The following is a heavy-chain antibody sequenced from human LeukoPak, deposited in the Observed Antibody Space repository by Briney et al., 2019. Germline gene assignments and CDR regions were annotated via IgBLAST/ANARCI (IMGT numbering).Heavy chain of an antibody. CDR3: ARGRDYSNYVAGWFDP. V-gene: IGHV4-34*01. J-gene: IGHJ5*02. D-gene: IGHD4-11*01. Sequence: SETLSLTCAVYGGSFSGYYWNWIRQPPGKGLEWIGEINHSGSPNHNPSLKSRVTISVDTSKNQFSLKLSSVTAADTAVYYCARGRDYSNYVAGWFDPWGQGTLVTVSS. CDR2: INHSGSP. CDR1: GGSFSGYY.